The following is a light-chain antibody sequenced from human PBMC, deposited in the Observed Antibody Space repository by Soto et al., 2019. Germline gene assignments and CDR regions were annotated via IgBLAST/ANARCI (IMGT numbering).Light chain of an antibody. CDR1: HDIKNY. J-gene: IGKJ2*01. CDR2: DAD. CDR3: QQFDVLPPYT. V-gene: IGKV1-33*01. Sequence: DIQLTQSPPSLSASEGDRVTITCQASHDIKNYLNWYQQKPGKAPKLLIYDADNLQTGVPSRFSGSGDGTEFTFTIGSLQPEDVATYFCQQFDVLPPYTFGQGTKVDIK.